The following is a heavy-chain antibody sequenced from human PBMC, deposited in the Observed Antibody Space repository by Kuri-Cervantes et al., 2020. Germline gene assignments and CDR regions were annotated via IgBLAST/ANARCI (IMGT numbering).Heavy chain of an antibody. D-gene: IGHD6-13*01. J-gene: IGHJ3*02. CDR2: ISYDGSNK. V-gene: IGHV3-30*03. CDR3: VREGGWLDYSSSWYGDAFDI. Sequence: GGSLRLSCAASGFTFSSYGMHWVRQAPGKGLEWVAVISYDGSNKYYADSVKGRFTISRDNSKNTLYLQMNSLRAEDTAVYYCVREGGWLDYSSSWYGDAFDIWGQGTMITVSS. CDR1: GFTFSSYG.